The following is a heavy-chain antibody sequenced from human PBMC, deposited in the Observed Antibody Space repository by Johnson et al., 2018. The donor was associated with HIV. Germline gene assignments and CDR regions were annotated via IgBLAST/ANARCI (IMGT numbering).Heavy chain of an antibody. CDR1: GFTFDDYG. V-gene: IGHV3-20*04. CDR2: INCNGGST. Sequence: EVQLLESGGCVVRPGGSLRLSCAASGFTFDDYGMCWVRQAPGKGLEWVSGINCNGGSTGYADSVKGRFTISRDNAKNSLYLQMNSLRAEDTALYYCARDAIAVAVRGAFDIWGQGTMVNISS. D-gene: IGHD6-19*01. CDR3: ARDAIAVAVRGAFDI. J-gene: IGHJ3*02.